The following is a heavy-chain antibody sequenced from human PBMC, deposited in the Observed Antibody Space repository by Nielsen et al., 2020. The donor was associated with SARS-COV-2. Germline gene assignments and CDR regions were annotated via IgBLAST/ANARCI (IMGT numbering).Heavy chain of an antibody. CDR1: GFTFSSYA. Sequence: GGSLRLSCAGSGFTFSSYAMHWVRQAPGKGLEWVAVISYDGSNKYYADSVKGRFTISRDNSKNTLYLQMNSLRAEDTAVYYCARDKGELLWFGELSASDDYWGQGTLVTVSS. CDR3: ARDKGELLWFGELSASDDY. V-gene: IGHV3-30*04. CDR2: ISYDGSNK. D-gene: IGHD3-10*01. J-gene: IGHJ4*02.